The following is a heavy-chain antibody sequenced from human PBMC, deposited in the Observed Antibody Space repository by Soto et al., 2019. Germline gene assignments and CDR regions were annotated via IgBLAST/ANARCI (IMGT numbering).Heavy chain of an antibody. J-gene: IGHJ6*02. Sequence: ASVKVSCKASGYTFTSYYMHWVRQAPGQGLEWMGIINPSGGSTSYAQKFQGRVTMTRDTSTSTVYMELSSLRSEDTAVYYCARRGSSWYGPPLDYYYYYGMDVWGQGTTVTVSS. CDR2: INPSGGST. D-gene: IGHD6-13*01. CDR3: ARRGSSWYGPPLDYYYYYGMDV. CDR1: GYTFTSYY. V-gene: IGHV1-46*01.